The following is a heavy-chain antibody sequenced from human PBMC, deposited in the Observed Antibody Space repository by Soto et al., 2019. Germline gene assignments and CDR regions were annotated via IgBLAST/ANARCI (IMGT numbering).Heavy chain of an antibody. V-gene: IGHV1-24*01. Sequence: ASVKVSCKVSGYTLTELSMHWVRQAPGKGLEWMGGFDPEDGETIYAQKFQGRVTMTEDTSTDTAYMELSSLRSEDTAVYYCATDTLRPSSSWYYFDYWGQGTLVTVSS. CDR2: FDPEDGET. J-gene: IGHJ4*02. CDR1: GYTLTELS. CDR3: ATDTLRPSSSWYYFDY. D-gene: IGHD6-13*01.